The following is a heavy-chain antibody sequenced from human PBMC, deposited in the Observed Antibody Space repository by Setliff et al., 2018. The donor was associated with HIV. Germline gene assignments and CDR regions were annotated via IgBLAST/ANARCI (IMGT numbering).Heavy chain of an antibody. CDR1: GYIFISYY. Sequence: ASVKVSCKASGYIFISYYMHWVRQAPGQGLEWMGIINPSGASTSYAQKFQGRVTMTRDTSTSTMYMELSSLRSEDTAVYYCARSAGDSYDSSGQIWGAYFDYWGQGTLVTVSS. V-gene: IGHV1-46*01. CDR3: ARSAGDSYDSSGQIWGAYFDY. CDR2: INPSGAST. J-gene: IGHJ4*02. D-gene: IGHD3-22*01.